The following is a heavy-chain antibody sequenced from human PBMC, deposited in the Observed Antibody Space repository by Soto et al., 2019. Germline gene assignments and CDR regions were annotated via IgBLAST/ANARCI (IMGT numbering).Heavy chain of an antibody. CDR3: AREPNYFDY. J-gene: IGHJ4*02. V-gene: IGHV1-18*01. CDR1: GYTFTSYG. CDR2: ISAHNGNK. Sequence: QVQLVQSGAEVKKPGASVKVSCKASGYTFTSYGISWVRQAPGQGLEWMGWISAHNGNKKYAQKLQCSFTXXTDTSTSTAYMELRSLRSDDTAVYYCAREPNYFDYWGQGTLVTVSS.